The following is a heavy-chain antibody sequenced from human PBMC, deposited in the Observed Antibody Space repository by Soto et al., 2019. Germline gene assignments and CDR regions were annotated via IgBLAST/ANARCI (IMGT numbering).Heavy chain of an antibody. V-gene: IGHV3-20*04. CDR2: INWNGGST. Sequence: EVQLVESGGGVVRPGGSLRLSCAASGFTFDDYGMSWVRQAPGKGLEWVSGINWNGGSTGYADSVKGRFTISRDNAKNSLYLQMNSLRAEDTALYYCARGPTGLRFLEWLLPLDYWGQGTLVTVSS. J-gene: IGHJ4*02. D-gene: IGHD3-3*01. CDR1: GFTFDDYG. CDR3: ARGPTGLRFLEWLLPLDY.